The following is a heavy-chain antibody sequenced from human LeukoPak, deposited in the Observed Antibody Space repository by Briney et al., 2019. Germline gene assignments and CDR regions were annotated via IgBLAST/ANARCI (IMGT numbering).Heavy chain of an antibody. V-gene: IGHV4-59*02. D-gene: IGHD2-2*01. CDR3: ARVECSSTSCVFFGY. CDR2: IYYSGST. J-gene: IGHJ4*02. CDR1: GGSVSSYY. Sequence: PSETLSLTCTVSGGSVSSYYWSWIRQPPGKGLEWIGYIYYSGSTNYNPSLKSRVTISVDTSKNQFSLKMSSVTAADTAVYYCARVECSSTSCVFFGYWGQGTLVTVSS.